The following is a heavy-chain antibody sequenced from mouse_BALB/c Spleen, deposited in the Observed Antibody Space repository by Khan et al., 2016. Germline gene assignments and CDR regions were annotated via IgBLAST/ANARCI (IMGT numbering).Heavy chain of an antibody. Sequence: VQLKESGAELVKPGASVKLSCTASGFNIKDTYMHWVKQRPEQGLEWIGRIDPANGNTKYDPKFQGKATITADTSSNTAYMQLSSLTSEDTAVYYCASINAWGQGTTLTVSS. J-gene: IGHJ2*01. CDR1: GFNIKDTY. CDR3: ASINA. V-gene: IGHV14-3*02. CDR2: IDPANGNT. D-gene: IGHD1-3*01.